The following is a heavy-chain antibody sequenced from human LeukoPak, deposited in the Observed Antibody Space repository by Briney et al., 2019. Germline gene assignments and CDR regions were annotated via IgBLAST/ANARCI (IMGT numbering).Heavy chain of an antibody. J-gene: IGHJ5*02. CDR3: ARDLRDSSNWSNWFDP. Sequence: PSETLSLTCSVSGASINHYYWSWIRQPPGKGLEWIGYIYSSGSSNYNPSLKSRVTISVDTSKNQFSLKLKSVTAADTAVYYCARDLRDSSNWSNWFDPWGQGILVAVSS. V-gene: IGHV4-59*12. D-gene: IGHD6-13*01. CDR1: GASINHYY. CDR2: IYSSGSS.